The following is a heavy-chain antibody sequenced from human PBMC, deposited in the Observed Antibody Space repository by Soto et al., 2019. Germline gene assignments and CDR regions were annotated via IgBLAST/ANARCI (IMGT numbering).Heavy chain of an antibody. CDR3: ARPENYYGMDV. Sequence: SETLSLTCTVSGGSISSSSYYWGWIRQPPGKGLEWIGSIYYSGSTYYNPSLKSRVTISVDTSKNQFSLKLSSVTAADTAVYYCARPENYYGMDVWGQGTTVTVSS. CDR1: GGSISSSSYY. V-gene: IGHV4-39*01. J-gene: IGHJ6*02. CDR2: IYYSGST.